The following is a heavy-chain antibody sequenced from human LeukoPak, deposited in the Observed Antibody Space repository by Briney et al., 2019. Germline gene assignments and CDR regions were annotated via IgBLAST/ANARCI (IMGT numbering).Heavy chain of an antibody. D-gene: IGHD2-15*01. CDR1: GFTFSFYA. V-gene: IGHV3-23*01. CDR3: AKEVVATGRWFDP. CDR2: ISTGGGST. J-gene: IGHJ5*02. Sequence: PGGSLRLSCAASGFTFSFYAMSCVRQAPGKGLEWVLAISTGGGSTYYADSVKGRFTISRDNSKNTLYLQINRLRAEHTAVYYCAKEVVATGRWFDPWGQGTLVSVSS.